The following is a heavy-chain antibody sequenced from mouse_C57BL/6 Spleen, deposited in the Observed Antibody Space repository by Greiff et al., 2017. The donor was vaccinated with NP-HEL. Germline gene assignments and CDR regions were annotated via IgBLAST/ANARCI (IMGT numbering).Heavy chain of an antibody. Sequence: EVMLVESGGGLVKPGGSLKLSCAASGFTFSDYGMHWVRQAPEKGLEWVAYISSGSSTIYYADTVKGRFTRSRDNAKNTLFLQMTSLRSEDTAMSYCARIYHYYAMDYWGQGTSVTVSS. V-gene: IGHV5-17*01. CDR3: ARIYHYYAMDY. CDR2: ISSGSSTI. CDR1: GFTFSDYG. D-gene: IGHD2-1*01. J-gene: IGHJ4*01.